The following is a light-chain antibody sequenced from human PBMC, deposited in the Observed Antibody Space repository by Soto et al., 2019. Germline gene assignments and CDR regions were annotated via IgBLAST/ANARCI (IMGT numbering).Light chain of an antibody. V-gene: IGLV7-43*01. CDR3: LLYYGGGGAQLV. Sequence: QPVVTQEPSLTVSPGGTVTLTCASSTGAVTSGYYPNWFQQKPGQAPRALIYSTSKEHSWTPARFSGSLLGGKAALTLSGVQPEDEAEYYCLLYYGGGGAQLVFGGGTKLTVL. CDR2: STS. J-gene: IGLJ3*02. CDR1: TGAVTSGYY.